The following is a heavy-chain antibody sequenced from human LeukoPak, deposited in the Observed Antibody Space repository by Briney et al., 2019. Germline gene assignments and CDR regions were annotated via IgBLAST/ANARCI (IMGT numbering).Heavy chain of an antibody. CDR3: AREGGRNDPHAFDI. CDR1: GYTFTGYY. D-gene: IGHD1-1*01. V-gene: IGHV1-2*02. Sequence: ASVKVSCKASGYTFTGYYMHWVRQAPGQGLEWMGWINPNSGGTNYAQKFQGRVTMTRDTSISTAYMELSRLRSDDTAVYYCAREGGRNDPHAFDIWGQGTMVTVSS. J-gene: IGHJ3*02. CDR2: INPNSGGT.